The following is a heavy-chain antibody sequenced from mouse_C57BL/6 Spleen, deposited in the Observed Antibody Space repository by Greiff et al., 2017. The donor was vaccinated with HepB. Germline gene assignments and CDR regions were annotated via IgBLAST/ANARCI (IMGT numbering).Heavy chain of an antibody. CDR3: ARHGVYDGYYYAMDY. Sequence: EVKLVESGRGLVQPGGSLKLSCAASGFTFSDYGMAWVRQAPRKGPEWVAFISNLAYSIYYADTVTGRFTISRENAKNTLYLEMSSLRSEDTAMYYCARHGVYDGYYYAMDYWAQGTSVTVSS. D-gene: IGHD2-3*01. V-gene: IGHV5-15*01. CDR2: ISNLAYSI. CDR1: GFTFSDYG. J-gene: IGHJ4*01.